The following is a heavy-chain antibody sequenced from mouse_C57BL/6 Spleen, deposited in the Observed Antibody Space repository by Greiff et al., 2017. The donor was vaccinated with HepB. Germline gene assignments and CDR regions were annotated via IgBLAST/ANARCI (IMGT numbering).Heavy chain of an antibody. CDR2: IDPEDGET. J-gene: IGHJ3*01. CDR1: GFNIKDYY. Sequence: VQLQQSGAELVKPGASVKLSCTASGFNIKDYYMHWVKQRTEQGLEWIGRIDPEDGETKYAPKFQGKATMTADTSSNTAYLQLSSLTSEDTAVYYCATECYGSGSLAYWGQGTLVTVSA. CDR3: ATECYGSGSLAY. V-gene: IGHV14-2*01. D-gene: IGHD1-1*01.